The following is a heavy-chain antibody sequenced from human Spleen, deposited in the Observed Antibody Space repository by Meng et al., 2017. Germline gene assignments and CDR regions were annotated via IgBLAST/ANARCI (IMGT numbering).Heavy chain of an antibody. CDR3: ARGRKRGYSGYDYFDY. CDR2: IYYSGST. CDR1: GGSISSSSYY. D-gene: IGHD5-12*01. V-gene: IGHV4-39*07. J-gene: IGHJ4*02. Sequence: SETLSLTCTVSGGSISSSSYYWGWIRQPPGKGLEWIGSIYYSGSTNYNPSLKSRVTISVDTSKNQFSLRLSSVTAADTAVYYCARGRKRGYSGYDYFDYWVQGTLVTVSS.